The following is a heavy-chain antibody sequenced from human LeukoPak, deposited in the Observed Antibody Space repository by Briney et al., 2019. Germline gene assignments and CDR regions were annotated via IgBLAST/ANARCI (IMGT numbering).Heavy chain of an antibody. Sequence: SGTLSLTCAVSGGSISSSNWWSWVRQPPGKGLEWIGEIYHSGSTNYNPSLMSRVTISVDKSKNQFSLKLSSVTAADTAVYYCARVDTAMVTSGYYFDYWGQGTLVTVSS. CDR3: ARVDTAMVTSGYYFDY. V-gene: IGHV4-4*02. J-gene: IGHJ4*02. CDR1: GGSISSSNW. CDR2: IYHSGST. D-gene: IGHD5-18*01.